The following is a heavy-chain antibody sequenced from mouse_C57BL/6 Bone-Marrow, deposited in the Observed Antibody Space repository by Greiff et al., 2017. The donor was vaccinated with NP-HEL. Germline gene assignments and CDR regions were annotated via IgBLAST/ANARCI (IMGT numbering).Heavy chain of an antibody. CDR1: GYTFTTYW. Sequence: QVQLQQPGAELVKPGASVKLSCKASGYTFTTYWMQWVKQRPGQGLEWIGEIDPSDSYTNYNQKFKGKANLTVDTSSSTANRQLSSLTSEDSAVYYCARKAYYGRSYEFAYWGQGTLVTVSA. CDR3: ARKAYYGRSYEFAY. CDR2: IDPSDSYT. J-gene: IGHJ3*01. V-gene: IGHV1-50*01. D-gene: IGHD1-1*01.